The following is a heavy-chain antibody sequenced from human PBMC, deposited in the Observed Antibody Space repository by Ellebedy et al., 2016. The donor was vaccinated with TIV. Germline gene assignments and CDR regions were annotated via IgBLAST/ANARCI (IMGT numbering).Heavy chain of an antibody. Sequence: GESLKTSCTASGFTFSTYGIHWVRQAPGKGLEWVAVVSYAGNTKYYADSVKGRFTISRDNSRNTLYLQMNSLRAEDSAIYYCGRDGVTGNGRWDWLDPWGQGTLVTVSS. CDR1: GFTFSTYG. D-gene: IGHD2-21*02. J-gene: IGHJ5*02. V-gene: IGHV3-33*08. CDR2: VSYAGNTK. CDR3: GRDGVTGNGRWDWLDP.